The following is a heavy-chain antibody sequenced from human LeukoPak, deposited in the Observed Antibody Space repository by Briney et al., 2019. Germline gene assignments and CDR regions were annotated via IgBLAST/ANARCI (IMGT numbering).Heavy chain of an antibody. J-gene: IGHJ6*02. CDR1: GGSISSYY. CDR3: ARSVGERGYRYGYDGMDV. CDR2: IYYSGST. D-gene: IGHD5-18*01. V-gene: IGHV4-59*08. Sequence: SETLSLTCTVSGGSISSYYWSWIRQPPGKGLEWIGYIYYSGSTNYNPSLKSRVTISVDTSKNQFSLKLSSVTAAYTAVYYCARSVGERGYRYGYDGMDVWGQGTTVIVSS.